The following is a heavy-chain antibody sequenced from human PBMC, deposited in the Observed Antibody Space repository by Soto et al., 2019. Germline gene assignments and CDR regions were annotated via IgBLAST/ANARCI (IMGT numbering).Heavy chain of an antibody. D-gene: IGHD2-21*02. V-gene: IGHV4-59*01. CDR3: AMDLWGYCGTDCYPLDV. CDR2: MYNTGST. Sequence: QVQLQESGPGLVKPSETLSLTCTVSGGTISRYYWSWIRQPPGKGLEWIGYMYNTGSTVYNPSFNSRITSSVDSSKNQFSLKLNSVTAADTAVYYWAMDLWGYCGTDCYPLDVWGQGTTVTVCS. CDR1: GGTISRYY. J-gene: IGHJ6*02.